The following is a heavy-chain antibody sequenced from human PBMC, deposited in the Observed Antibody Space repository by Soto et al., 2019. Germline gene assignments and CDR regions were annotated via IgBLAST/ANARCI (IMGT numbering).Heavy chain of an antibody. Sequence: QVQLVQSGAEVKKPGSSVKVSCKASGGTFSSYAISWVRQAPGQGLEWMGGIIPIFGTANYAQKFQGRVTITADESTSTAYMELSSLRSEDTAVYYCARDRWSSKVRMEPGWGLEYWGQGTLVTVSS. V-gene: IGHV1-69*12. D-gene: IGHD6-13*01. CDR2: IIPIFGTA. J-gene: IGHJ4*02. CDR3: ARDRWSSKVRMEPGWGLEY. CDR1: GGTFSSYA.